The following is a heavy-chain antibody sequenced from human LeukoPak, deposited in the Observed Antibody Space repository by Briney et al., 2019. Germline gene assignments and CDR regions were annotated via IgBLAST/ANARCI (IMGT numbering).Heavy chain of an antibody. D-gene: IGHD1-26*01. Sequence: ASVKVSCKASGYTFTSYGISWVRQAPGQGLEWMGWISAYNGNTNYAQKLQGRVTMTTDTSTSTAYVELRSLRSDDTAVYYCARDRGIVGATSLGAYIQHWGRGTLVTVSS. V-gene: IGHV1-18*01. J-gene: IGHJ1*01. CDR3: ARDRGIVGATSLGAYIQH. CDR1: GYTFTSYG. CDR2: ISAYNGNT.